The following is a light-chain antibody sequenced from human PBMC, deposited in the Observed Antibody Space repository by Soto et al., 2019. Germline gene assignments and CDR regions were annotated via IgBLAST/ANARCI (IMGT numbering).Light chain of an antibody. Sequence: DLQMTQSPSTLSGSVGHRDTITCRASQTIRPWLTWYPTKPGKAPKLLIYKASTLKSGVPSRFSGSGSGTEFTPTISSLQPDDFATYYCQHYNSYSEAFGQGTKV. J-gene: IGKJ1*01. CDR1: QTIRPW. V-gene: IGKV1-5*03. CDR2: KAS. CDR3: QHYNSYSEA.